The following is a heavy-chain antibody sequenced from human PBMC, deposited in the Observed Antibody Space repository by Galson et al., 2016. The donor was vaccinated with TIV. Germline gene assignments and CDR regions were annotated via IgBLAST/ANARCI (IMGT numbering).Heavy chain of an antibody. CDR2: IYSDGHT. CDR1: GFVVNSNY. D-gene: IGHD5-18*01. V-gene: IGHV3-53*01. J-gene: IGHJ3*02. CDR3: ARVRDRGGYSYGDDAFDI. Sequence: SLRLSCAASGFVVNSNYMSWVRQAPGKGLAWVSLIYSDGHTYYADSVKGRFTISRDNSKNTLFLQMNTLRAEDTAVYYCARVRDRGGYSYGDDAFDIWGQGTMVTVSS.